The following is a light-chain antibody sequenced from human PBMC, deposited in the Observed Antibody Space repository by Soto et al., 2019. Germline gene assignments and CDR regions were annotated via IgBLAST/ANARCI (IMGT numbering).Light chain of an antibody. CDR2: DAS. Sequence: DIQMTQSPSSLSASVGDRVTITCQARQDISNYLNWYQQKPGKAPKLLIYDASNLKTGVPSRFSGSGSTTHFTFTISSLQPEDIATYYCQQYDNLPLTFGGGTKVDIK. J-gene: IGKJ4*01. V-gene: IGKV1-33*01. CDR1: QDISNY. CDR3: QQYDNLPLT.